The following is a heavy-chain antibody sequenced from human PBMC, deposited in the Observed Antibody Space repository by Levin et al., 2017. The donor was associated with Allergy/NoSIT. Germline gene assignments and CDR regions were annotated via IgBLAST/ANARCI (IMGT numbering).Heavy chain of an antibody. CDR2: ISYDGSNK. Sequence: GESLKISCAASGFTFSSYAMHWVRQAPGKGLEWVAVISYDGSNKYYADSVKGRFTISRDNSKNTLYLQMNSLRAEDTAVYYCARGGVDSSGHWYFDLWGRGTLVTVSS. V-gene: IGHV3-30*04. D-gene: IGHD3-22*01. CDR1: GFTFSSYA. CDR3: ARGGVDSSGHWYFDL. J-gene: IGHJ2*01.